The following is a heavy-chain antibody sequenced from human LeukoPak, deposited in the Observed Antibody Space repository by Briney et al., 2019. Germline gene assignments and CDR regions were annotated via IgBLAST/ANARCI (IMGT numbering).Heavy chain of an antibody. CDR2: INAGNGNT. CDR1: GYTFTSYA. D-gene: IGHD1-26*01. J-gene: IGHJ3*02. CDR3: AVGATRVAFDI. V-gene: IGHV1-3*01. Sequence: ASVQVSCKASGYTFTSYAMHWVRQAPGQRLEWMGWINAGNGNTKYSQKFQGRVTITRDTSASTAYMELSSLRSEDTAVYYCAVGATRVAFDIWGQGTMVTVSS.